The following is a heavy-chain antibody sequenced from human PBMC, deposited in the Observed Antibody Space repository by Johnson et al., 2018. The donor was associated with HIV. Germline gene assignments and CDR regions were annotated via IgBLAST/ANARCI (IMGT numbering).Heavy chain of an antibody. CDR1: GFTFSDYY. V-gene: IGHV3-11*04. J-gene: IGHJ3*02. CDR3: AFIEYSSLDAFDI. D-gene: IGHD6-6*01. Sequence: QVQLVESGGGLVQPGGSLRLSCAASGFTFSDYYMSWIRQAPGKGLEWVSYISSSGSTIYYADSVNGRFTIPRDNAKNTLYLQMNRLRAEDTAVYYCAFIEYSSLDAFDIWGQGTMVTVSS. CDR2: ISSSGSTI.